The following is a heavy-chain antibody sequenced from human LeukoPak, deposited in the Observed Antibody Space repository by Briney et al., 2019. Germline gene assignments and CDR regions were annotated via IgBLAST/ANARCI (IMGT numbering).Heavy chain of an antibody. CDR1: GLTFSSYA. Sequence: GGSLRLSCAASGLTFSSYAMTWVRQAPGKGLEWVSAVDDSGGSTYYADSVKGRFTISRDNSKNTLYLQMDSLRAEDTAVYYCAKRLRSQSFDYWGQGTLVTVSS. CDR2: VDDSGGST. D-gene: IGHD5-12*01. V-gene: IGHV3-23*01. J-gene: IGHJ4*02. CDR3: AKRLRSQSFDY.